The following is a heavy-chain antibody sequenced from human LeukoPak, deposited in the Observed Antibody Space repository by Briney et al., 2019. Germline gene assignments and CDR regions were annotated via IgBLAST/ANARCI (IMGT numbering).Heavy chain of an antibody. V-gene: IGHV1-18*01. J-gene: IGHJ5*02. Sequence: ASVKVSCKASGYTFTSYGISWVRQAPGQGLEWMGWISAYNGNTNYAQKLQGRVTMTTDASTSTAYMELRSLRPDDTAVYYCARDLRIVGATSLFDPWGQGTLVTVSS. CDR3: ARDLRIVGATSLFDP. D-gene: IGHD1-26*01. CDR2: ISAYNGNT. CDR1: GYTFTSYG.